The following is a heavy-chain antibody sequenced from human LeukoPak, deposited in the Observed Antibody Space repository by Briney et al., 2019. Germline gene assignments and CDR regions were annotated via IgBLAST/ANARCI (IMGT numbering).Heavy chain of an antibody. J-gene: IGHJ4*02. CDR1: GFTFTNAW. CDR3: TTLVGATPEDLYDY. D-gene: IGHD1-26*01. V-gene: IGHV3-15*01. Sequence: GGSLRLSCAASGFTFTNAWMSWVRQAPGKGLEWVGRIKSRTDGGTTDYAAPVKGRFTISRDDSKNTLYLQMNSLKTEDTAVYYCTTLVGATPEDLYDYWGQGTLVTVSS. CDR2: IKSRTDGGTT.